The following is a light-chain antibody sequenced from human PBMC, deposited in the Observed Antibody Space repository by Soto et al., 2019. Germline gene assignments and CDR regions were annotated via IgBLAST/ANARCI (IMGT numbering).Light chain of an antibody. CDR2: GAS. CDR1: QSVSSSY. Sequence: ELVLTQSPGTLSLSPGERATLCCRASQSVSSSYLACYQQQPGQAPRLLIYGASSRATGIPDRFSGSGSGTDFTLTISRLEPEDFAVYYCQQYGSPWTFGQGTKVDIK. CDR3: QQYGSPWT. V-gene: IGKV3-20*01. J-gene: IGKJ1*01.